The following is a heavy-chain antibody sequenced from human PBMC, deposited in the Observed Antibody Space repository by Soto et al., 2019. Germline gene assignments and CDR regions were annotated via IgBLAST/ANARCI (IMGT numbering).Heavy chain of an antibody. D-gene: IGHD6-13*01. CDR2: MNPNSGNT. J-gene: IGHJ6*02. V-gene: IGHV1-8*01. CDR1: GYTFTSYD. Sequence: QVQLVQSGAEVKKPGASVKVSCKASGYTFTSYDINWVRQATGQGLEWMGWMNPNSGNTGYAQKFQGRVTMTSNTTISTAYIELSSLRSEDTAVYYCARRGYSSSWYYYYYYGMDVWGQGTTVTVSS. CDR3: ARRGYSSSWYYYYYYGMDV.